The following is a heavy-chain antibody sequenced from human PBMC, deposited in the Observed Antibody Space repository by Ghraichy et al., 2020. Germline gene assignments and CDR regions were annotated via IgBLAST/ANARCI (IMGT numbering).Heavy chain of an antibody. CDR3: ARYDYTGKAWYFDS. V-gene: IGHV4-61*02. CDR1: GDSLTRGGYY. D-gene: IGHD4-23*01. Sequence: SETLSLTCVVSGDSLTRGGYYWSWIRQPAGKGLEWIGRFYPSGNTQYNPSLEGRVSMSLDTSKNQFSLNLTSVTAADTALYYCARYDYTGKAWYFDSWGRGTHVTVSA. CDR2: FYPSGNT. J-gene: IGHJ4*02.